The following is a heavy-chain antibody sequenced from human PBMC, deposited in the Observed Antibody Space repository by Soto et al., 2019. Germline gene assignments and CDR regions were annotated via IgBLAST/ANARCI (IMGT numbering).Heavy chain of an antibody. D-gene: IGHD3-3*01. CDR3: ATLYGGITIFGVVFGAFDI. CDR2: ISSNSSYI. CDR1: GFTFSSYS. J-gene: IGHJ3*02. Sequence: PGGSLRLSCAASGFTFSSYSMNWVRQAPGKGLEWVSSISSNSSYIYYADSVKGRFTISRDNAKNSLYLQMNSLRAEDTAVYYCATLYGGITIFGVVFGAFDIWGQGTMVTVSS. V-gene: IGHV3-21*01.